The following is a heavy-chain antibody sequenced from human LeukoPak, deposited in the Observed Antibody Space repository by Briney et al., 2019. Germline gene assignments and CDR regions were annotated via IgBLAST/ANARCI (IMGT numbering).Heavy chain of an antibody. V-gene: IGHV3-23*01. CDR1: GFTFSSYS. CDR3: AKGTGTTFSWRTTDY. D-gene: IGHD1-1*01. Sequence: GGSLRLSCAASGFTFSSYSMSWVRQAPGKGLEWVSSSGDNTRYADSVKGRFTISRDNSKNTLYLQMNSLRAEDTAVYYCAKGTGTTFSWRTTDYWGQGTLVTVSS. J-gene: IGHJ4*02. CDR2: SGDNT.